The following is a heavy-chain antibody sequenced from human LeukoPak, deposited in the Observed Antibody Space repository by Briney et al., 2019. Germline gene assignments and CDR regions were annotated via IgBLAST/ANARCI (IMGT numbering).Heavy chain of an antibody. CDR1: GFTFSSYG. D-gene: IGHD2-2*01. V-gene: IGHV3-30*18. CDR2: ISYDGSNK. J-gene: IGHJ6*04. CDR3: AKLGYCGSTSCYGWDMDV. Sequence: PGGSLRLSCAASGFTFSSYGMHWVRQAPGKGLEWVAVISYDGSNKYYADSVKGRFTISRDNSKNTLYLQMNCLRAEDTAVYYCAKLGYCGSTSCYGWDMDVWGKGTTVTVSS.